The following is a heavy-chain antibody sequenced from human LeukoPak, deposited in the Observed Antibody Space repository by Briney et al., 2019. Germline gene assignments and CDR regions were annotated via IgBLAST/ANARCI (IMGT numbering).Heavy chain of an antibody. CDR1: GFTFDDYG. J-gene: IGHJ4*02. D-gene: IGHD2-21*02. CDR3: AGDPAYCGGDCYWGIDY. Sequence: GGSLRLSCAASGFTFDDYGMSWVRQAPGKGLEWVSGINWNGGSTGYADSVKGRFTISRDNAKNSLYLKMNSLRAEDTALDYCAGDPAYCGGDCYWGIDYWGQGTLVTVSA. CDR2: INWNGGST. V-gene: IGHV3-20*04.